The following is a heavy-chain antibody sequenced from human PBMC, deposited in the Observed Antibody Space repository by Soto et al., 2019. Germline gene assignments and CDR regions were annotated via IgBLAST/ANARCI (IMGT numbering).Heavy chain of an antibody. CDR3: ARKDKSGYFNWFDP. Sequence: RGESLKISCRTSGYKFTSSWIAWVRQMPGKGLEWMGIIFPSDSDTRYSPSFQGQVTISADRSTSTVFLQWASLKAPDTAVYFCARKDKSGYFNWFDPWGQGTLVTVSS. CDR2: IFPSDSDT. J-gene: IGHJ5*02. V-gene: IGHV5-51*01. D-gene: IGHD3-22*01. CDR1: GYKFTSSW.